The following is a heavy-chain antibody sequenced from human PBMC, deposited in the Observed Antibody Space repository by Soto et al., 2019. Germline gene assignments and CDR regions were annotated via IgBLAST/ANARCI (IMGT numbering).Heavy chain of an antibody. D-gene: IGHD3-22*01. Sequence: EVQLVESGGGLVQPGGSLRLSCAASGFVFSTYEMNWVRQAPGKGLERGSYISGTRNIIYYADSVKGRFTISRDNAKNSLSLQMNRRRAEDTAIYYCVREAYDYYISSAYALFDYWGQGTLVTVSS. CDR2: ISGTRNII. V-gene: IGHV3-48*03. CDR1: GFVFSTYE. CDR3: VREAYDYYISSAYALFDY. J-gene: IGHJ4*02.